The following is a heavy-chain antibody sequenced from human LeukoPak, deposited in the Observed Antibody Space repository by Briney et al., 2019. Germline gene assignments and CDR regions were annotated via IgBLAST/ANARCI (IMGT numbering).Heavy chain of an antibody. CDR1: GGSISSSSYY. CDR2: ICYSGST. J-gene: IGHJ4*02. CDR3: ARVDSYGREVDY. Sequence: SETLSLTCTVSGGSISSSSYYWGWIRQPPGKGLEWIGSICYSGSTYYNPSLKSRVTISVDTSKNQFSLKLSSVTAADTAVYYCARVDSYGREVDYWGQGTLVTVSS. D-gene: IGHD5-18*01. V-gene: IGHV4-39*07.